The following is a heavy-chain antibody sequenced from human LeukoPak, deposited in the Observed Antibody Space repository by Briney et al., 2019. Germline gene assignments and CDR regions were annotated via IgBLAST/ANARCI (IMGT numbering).Heavy chain of an antibody. V-gene: IGHV4-39*02. J-gene: IGHJ4*02. CDR1: GGSISSSSYY. D-gene: IGHD6-13*01. CDR3: ARKGRQYSSTVEDY. CDR2: VHYSGST. Sequence: SETLSPTCTVSGGSISSSSYYWGWIRQPPGKGLEWIGTVHYSGSTYYSPSLNSRVTISVDTSKNHFSLKLSSVTAADTAVYYCARKGRQYSSTVEDYWGQGTLVTVSP.